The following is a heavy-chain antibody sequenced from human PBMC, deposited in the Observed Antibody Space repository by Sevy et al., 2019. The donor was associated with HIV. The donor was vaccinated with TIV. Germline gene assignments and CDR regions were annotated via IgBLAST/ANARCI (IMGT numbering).Heavy chain of an antibody. Sequence: GGSLRLSCAASGFTVSSNYMSWVRQAPGKGLEWVSVSYSGGSTYYEDSVKGRFTISRDNSKNTLYLQMNSLRAEDPAVYYCARERLGYCSSTSCSRYFDYWGQGTLVTVSS. CDR2: SYSGGST. D-gene: IGHD2-2*01. J-gene: IGHJ4*02. V-gene: IGHV3-53*01. CDR1: GFTVSSNY. CDR3: ARERLGYCSSTSCSRYFDY.